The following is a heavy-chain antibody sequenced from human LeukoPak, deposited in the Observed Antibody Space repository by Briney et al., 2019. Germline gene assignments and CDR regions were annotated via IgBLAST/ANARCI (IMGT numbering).Heavy chain of an antibody. J-gene: IGHJ6*03. CDR3: AKDGLGYTNYYSYHYMDV. D-gene: IGHD5-24*01. CDR2: IRYDGTKE. Sequence: GGSLRLSCAASGFTFNSYGMHWVRQAPGKGLEWVAFIRYDGTKEYYADSVKGRFAVSRDISKNTLYLQMNNVRPEDTAVYYCAKDGLGYTNYYSYHYMDVWGKGTTVTVSS. CDR1: GFTFNSYG. V-gene: IGHV3-30*02.